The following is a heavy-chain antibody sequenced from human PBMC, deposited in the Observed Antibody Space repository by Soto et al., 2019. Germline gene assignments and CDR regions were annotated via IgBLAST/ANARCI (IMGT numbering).Heavy chain of an antibody. Sequence: GGSLRLSCAASGFTFSNAWMSWVRQAPGKGLEWVGRIKSKTDGGTTDYAAPVKGRFTISRDDSKNTLYLQMNSLKTEDTAVYYCTTAYWGYQLLPPPSDDAFDIWGQGTMVTVSS. CDR1: GFTFSNAW. CDR3: TTAYWGYQLLPPPSDDAFDI. D-gene: IGHD2-2*01. V-gene: IGHV3-15*01. J-gene: IGHJ3*02. CDR2: IKSKTDGGTT.